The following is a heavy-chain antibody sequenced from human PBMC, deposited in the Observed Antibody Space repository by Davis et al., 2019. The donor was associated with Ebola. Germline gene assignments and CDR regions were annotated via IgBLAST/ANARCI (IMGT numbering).Heavy chain of an antibody. CDR3: ARGVAVGGFYFDY. CDR1: GFTFSDHY. D-gene: IGHD6-19*01. Sequence: GESLKISCAASGFTFSDHYMSWIRQAPGKGLEWVSKISSKSTRTEYADSVRGRFTISRDNTKNSLYLQMNSLRAEDTAVYFCARGVAVGGFYFDYWGQGTLVTVSS. V-gene: IGHV3-11*05. J-gene: IGHJ4*02. CDR2: ISSKSTRT.